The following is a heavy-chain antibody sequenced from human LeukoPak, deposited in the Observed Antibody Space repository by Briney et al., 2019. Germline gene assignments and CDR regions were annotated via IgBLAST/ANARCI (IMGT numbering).Heavy chain of an antibody. V-gene: IGHV4-34*01. J-gene: IGHJ4*02. Sequence: SETLSLTCAVYGGSFSGSNWSWIRQPPGKGLEWIGEIYNSGSTIYNPSLKSRVTISVDTSKNQFSLNLISVTAADTAVYYRVRAYDYWGQGTLVTVSS. CDR2: IYNSGST. CDR3: VRAYDY. CDR1: GGSFSGSN.